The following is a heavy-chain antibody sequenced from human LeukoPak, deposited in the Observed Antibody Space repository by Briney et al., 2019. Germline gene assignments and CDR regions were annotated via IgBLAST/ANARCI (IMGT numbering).Heavy chain of an antibody. CDR2: INHSGST. CDR1: GGSFSGYY. J-gene: IGHJ4*02. CDR3: ARDGDSGYDDLFDY. D-gene: IGHD5-12*01. V-gene: IGHV4-34*01. Sequence: SETLSLTCAVYGGSFSGYYWSWIRQPPGKGLEWIGEINHSGSTNYNPSLKSRVTISVDTSKNQFSLKLSSVTAADTAVYYCARDGDSGYDDLFDYWGQGTLVTVSS.